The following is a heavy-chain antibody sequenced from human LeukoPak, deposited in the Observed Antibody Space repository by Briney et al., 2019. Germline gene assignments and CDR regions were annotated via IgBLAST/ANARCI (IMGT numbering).Heavy chain of an antibody. D-gene: IGHD6-13*01. Sequence: GGSLRLSXAASGFTFSSYGMSWVRQAPGKGLEWLSTISGTGANTYYADSVKGRFTISRDNSKRTLYLQMNSLRVEDAAVYYCAKRRYDTSSLDWFDPWGQGTLVTVSS. V-gene: IGHV3-23*01. CDR2: ISGTGANT. CDR1: GFTFSSYG. CDR3: AKRRYDTSSLDWFDP. J-gene: IGHJ5*02.